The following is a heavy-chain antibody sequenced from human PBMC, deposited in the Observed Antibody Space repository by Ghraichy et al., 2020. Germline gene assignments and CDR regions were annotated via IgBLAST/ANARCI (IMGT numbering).Heavy chain of an antibody. CDR1: GYNFSTYW. CDR3: ARQTLNLGPDYFDF. J-gene: IGHJ4*02. CDR2: IYPADSDT. Sequence: GESLNISCQGSGYNFSTYWIAWVRQMPGKGLEWMGIIYPADSDTRVSPSFQGQVTLSVDESISTAYLQWSSLKASDTALYYCARQTLNLGPDYFDFWGQGTLVTVSS. V-gene: IGHV5-51*01. D-gene: IGHD2/OR15-2a*01.